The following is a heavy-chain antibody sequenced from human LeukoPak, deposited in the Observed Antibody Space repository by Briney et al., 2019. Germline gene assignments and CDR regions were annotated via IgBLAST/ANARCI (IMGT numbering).Heavy chain of an antibody. CDR2: IKSKTDGGTT. V-gene: IGHV3-15*01. Sequence: KTGGSLRLSCAASGFTFSSYSMNWVRQAPGKGLEWVGRIKSKTDGGTTDYAAPVKGRFTISRDDSKNTLYLQMNSLKTEDTAVYYCTTAFDSSGYYWNYWGQGTLVTVSS. CDR3: TTAFDSSGYYWNY. J-gene: IGHJ4*02. CDR1: GFTFSSYS. D-gene: IGHD3-22*01.